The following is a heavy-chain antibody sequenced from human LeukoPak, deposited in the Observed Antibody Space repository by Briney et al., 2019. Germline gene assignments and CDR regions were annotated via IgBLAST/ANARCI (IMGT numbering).Heavy chain of an antibody. CDR2: IYSGGST. CDR1: GFTFRSYS. V-gene: IGHV3-66*01. D-gene: IGHD4-23*01. Sequence: GSLRLSCAASGFTFRSYSMHWVRQHPGKGLELASVIYSGGSTYYADSVKGRFTISRDNSKNTLYLQMNSLRAEDTAVYYCARAKDYGGNSLDYYFDYWGQGTLVTVSS. J-gene: IGHJ4*02. CDR3: ARAKDYGGNSLDYYFDY.